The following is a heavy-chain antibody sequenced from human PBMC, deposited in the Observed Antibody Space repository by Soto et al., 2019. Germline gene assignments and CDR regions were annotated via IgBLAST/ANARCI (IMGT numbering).Heavy chain of an antibody. J-gene: IGHJ4*02. V-gene: IGHV4-31*03. CDR2: IYYSEST. CDR3: AREGYYYDSSGPI. CDR1: GGSISYEYYH. Sequence: PSETLSLTCTVSGGSISYEYYHWTWIRQSPGKGLEWIGYIYYSESTYYNPSLKSRVTISVDTSKNQFSLKLSSVTAADTAVYYCAREGYYYDSSGPIWGQGTLVTVSS. D-gene: IGHD3-22*01.